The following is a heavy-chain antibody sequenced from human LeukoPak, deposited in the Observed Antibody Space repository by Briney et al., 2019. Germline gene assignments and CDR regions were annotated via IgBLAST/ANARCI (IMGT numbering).Heavy chain of an antibody. Sequence: QPGRSLRLSCAASGFTFSTYALHWVRQAPGKGLEWVAVISYDGSKKYYADSVKGRFTISRDNSKNTLYVQMNSLRAEDTAVYYCAKDRNDYGDGWFGPWGQGTLVTVSA. CDR2: ISYDGSKK. V-gene: IGHV3-30*18. CDR1: GFTFSTYA. J-gene: IGHJ5*02. CDR3: AKDRNDYGDGWFGP. D-gene: IGHD4/OR15-4a*01.